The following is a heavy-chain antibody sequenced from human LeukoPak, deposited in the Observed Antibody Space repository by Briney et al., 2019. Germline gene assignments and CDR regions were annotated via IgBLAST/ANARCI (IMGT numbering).Heavy chain of an antibody. D-gene: IGHD3-22*01. J-gene: IGHJ4*02. CDR2: IIPILGIA. Sequence: SVKVSCKPSGGTFSSYAISWVRQAPGQGLEWMGRIIPILGIANYAQKFQGRVTITADKSTSTAYVELSSLRSEDTAVYYCARARGYDSSLTYFDYWGQGTLVTVSS. CDR1: GGTFSSYA. V-gene: IGHV1-69*04. CDR3: ARARGYDSSLTYFDY.